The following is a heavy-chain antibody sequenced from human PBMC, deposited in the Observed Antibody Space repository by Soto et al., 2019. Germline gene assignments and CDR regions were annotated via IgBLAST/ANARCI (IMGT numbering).Heavy chain of an antibody. CDR2: ISAYNGNT. CDR1: GYTFTNYG. Sequence: QVQLVQSGAEVKKPGASVKVSCKASGYTFTNYGISWVRQAPGQGLEWMGWISAYNGNTKYAQKLQGRVTMTTDTSTRTAYMELRSLRSEDTPVYYSARDSPPVDYWGQGTLVTVSS. CDR3: ARDSPPVDY. J-gene: IGHJ4*02. V-gene: IGHV1-18*01.